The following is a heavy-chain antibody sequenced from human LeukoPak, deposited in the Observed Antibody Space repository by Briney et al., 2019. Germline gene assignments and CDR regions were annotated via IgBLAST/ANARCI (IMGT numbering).Heavy chain of an antibody. J-gene: IGHJ4*02. CDR1: GGSFSGYY. CDR2: INHSGST. V-gene: IGHV4-34*01. D-gene: IGHD1-26*01. Sequence: SETLSLTCAVYGGSFSGYYWSWIRQLPGKGLEWIGEINHSGSTNYNPSLKSRVTISVDTSKNQFSLKLSSVTAADTAVYYCARGPGSGSYFGYFDYWGQGTLVTVSS. CDR3: ARGPGSGSYFGYFDY.